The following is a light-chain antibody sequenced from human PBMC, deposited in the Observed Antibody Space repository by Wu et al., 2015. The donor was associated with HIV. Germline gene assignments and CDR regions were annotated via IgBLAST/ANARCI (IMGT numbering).Light chain of an antibody. Sequence: EIVLTQSPGTLSLSPGERAILSCRASQNVSSSYLAWYQQKPGQAPRLLIHGACSRATGIPDRFSGSGSGTDFALTISRLEPEDFAVYYCQQYGSSPLTFGGGTKGRDQT. V-gene: IGKV3-20*01. CDR2: GAC. CDR1: QNVSSSY. J-gene: IGKJ4*01. CDR3: QQYGSSPLT.